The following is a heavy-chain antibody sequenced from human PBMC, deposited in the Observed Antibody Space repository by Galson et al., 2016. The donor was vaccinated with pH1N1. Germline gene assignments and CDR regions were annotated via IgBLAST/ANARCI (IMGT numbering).Heavy chain of an antibody. D-gene: IGHD1-14*01. V-gene: IGHV4-38-2*01. CDR3: AGMARITGPDTEYYFDF. Sequence: LTCAVSGYSISSGYYWGWVRQPPGKGLEWIASIYETGDTYYHPSLKSRVAISVDMSKNHFSLKLNSVTAADTAVYYCAGMARITGPDTEYYFDFWGQGLLVTCSS. J-gene: IGHJ4*02. CDR1: GYSISSGYY. CDR2: IYETGDT.